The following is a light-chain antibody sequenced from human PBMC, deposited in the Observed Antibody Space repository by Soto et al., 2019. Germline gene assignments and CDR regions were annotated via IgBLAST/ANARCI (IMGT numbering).Light chain of an antibody. Sequence: QSALTQPASVSGSPGQSITISCTGTSSDVGGYNYVSWYQHHPGKAPELMIYRVSNRPSGVSNRFSGSKSGNTASLTISGLQAEDGADYYCSSYTGSNTLLFGGWTQLNVL. CDR1: SSDVGGYNY. J-gene: IGLJ2*01. CDR3: SSYTGSNTLL. V-gene: IGLV2-14*03. CDR2: RVS.